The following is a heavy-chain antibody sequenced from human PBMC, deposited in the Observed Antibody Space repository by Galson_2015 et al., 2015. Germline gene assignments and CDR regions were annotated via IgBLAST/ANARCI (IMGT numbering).Heavy chain of an antibody. J-gene: IGHJ6*02. CDR3: ARHFSSCGDTFGGNVGV. D-gene: IGHD3-16*01. CDR2: IYYSGST. Sequence: SETLSLTCTVSGGSISSSSYYWGWIRQPPGKGLEWIRSIYYSGSTYYNPSLKSRVTISVDASKNQFSLKLSSVTAADTAVYYCARHFSSCGDTFGGNVGVWGQGTTVTVSS. V-gene: IGHV4-39*01. CDR1: GGSISSSSYY.